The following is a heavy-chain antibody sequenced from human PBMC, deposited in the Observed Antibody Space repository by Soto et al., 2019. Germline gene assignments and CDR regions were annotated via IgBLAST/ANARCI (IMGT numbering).Heavy chain of an antibody. CDR3: AKEQGYELEQLVPQTFDF. D-gene: IGHD6-6*01. J-gene: IGHJ4*02. CDR1: GFTFSSYS. CDR2: ISSSSSYI. V-gene: IGHV3-21*01. Sequence: GGSLRLSCAASGFTFSSYSMNWVRQAPGKGLGWVSSISSSSSYIYYADSVKGRFTISRDNAKNSLYLQMNSLRAEDTAVYYCAKEQGYELEQLVPQTFDFWCQGILVTVS.